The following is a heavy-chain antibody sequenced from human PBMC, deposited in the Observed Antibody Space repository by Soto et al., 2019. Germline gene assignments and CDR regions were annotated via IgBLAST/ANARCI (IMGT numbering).Heavy chain of an antibody. J-gene: IGHJ4*02. Sequence: QVQLVESGGGVVQPGRSLRLSCAASGFTFSSYGMHWVRQAPGKGLEWVAVISYDGSNKYYADSVKGRFTISRDNSKNTLYLQINSLRAEDTAVYYCANAQQSYYDILTGPLHFDYWGQGTLVTVSS. V-gene: IGHV3-30*18. CDR3: ANAQQSYYDILTGPLHFDY. CDR1: GFTFSSYG. D-gene: IGHD3-9*01. CDR2: ISYDGSNK.